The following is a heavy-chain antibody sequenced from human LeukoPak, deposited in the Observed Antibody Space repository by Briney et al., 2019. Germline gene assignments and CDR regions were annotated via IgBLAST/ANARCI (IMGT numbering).Heavy chain of an antibody. CDR3: VLATRNYYYYYMDV. J-gene: IGHJ6*03. D-gene: IGHD5-12*01. V-gene: IGHV4-38-2*01. CDR2: IYHSGST. Sequence: SETLSLTCAVSSYSISSGYYWGWIRQPPGKGLEWIGSIYHSGSTYYNPSLKSRVTISVDTSKNQFSLKLSSVAAADTAVYYCVLATRNYYYYYMDVWGKGTTVTVSS. CDR1: SYSISSGYY.